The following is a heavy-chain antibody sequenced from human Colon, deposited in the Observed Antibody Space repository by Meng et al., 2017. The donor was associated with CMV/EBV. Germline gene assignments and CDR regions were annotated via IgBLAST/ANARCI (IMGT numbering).Heavy chain of an antibody. J-gene: IGHJ6*02. CDR3: ARDLIWLIAARPDYYGMDV. CDR1: GYTFTGYY. CDR2: INPNSGGT. V-gene: IGHV1-2*02. Sequence: ASVTVSCKASGYTFTGYYMHWVRQAPGQGLEWMGWINPNSGGTNYAQKFQGRVTMTRDTSISTAYMELSRLRSDDTAVYYCARDLIWLIAARPDYYGMDVWGQGTTVTVSS. D-gene: IGHD6-6*01.